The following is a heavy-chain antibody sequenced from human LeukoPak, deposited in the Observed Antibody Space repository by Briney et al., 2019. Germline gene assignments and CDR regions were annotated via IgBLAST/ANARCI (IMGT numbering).Heavy chain of an antibody. Sequence: GGSLRLSCAASGFTVSSNYMSWVRQAPGKGLEWVSIIYSGGSTFYADSVKGRFTISRDNAKNSLYLQMNSLRAEDTAVYYCARERLGELSWGQGTLVTVSS. V-gene: IGHV3-53*01. J-gene: IGHJ4*02. CDR2: IYSGGST. D-gene: IGHD3-16*02. CDR3: ARERLGELS. CDR1: GFTVSSNY.